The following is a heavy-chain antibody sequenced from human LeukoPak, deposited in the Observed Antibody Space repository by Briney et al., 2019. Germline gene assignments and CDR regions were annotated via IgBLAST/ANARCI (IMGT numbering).Heavy chain of an antibody. CDR3: AREAWAGTLSGWFDP. Sequence: SETLALTCSVSGGPISRGAYYWSWVRQSPGKGLEWIRYIFSSGSTSYNPSLRSRVTVSFDTSKNQFFLVLNSVTAADSAVYYCAREAWAGTLSGWFDPWGQGTLVTVSS. D-gene: IGHD1-7*01. CDR2: IFSSGST. CDR1: GGPISRGAYY. J-gene: IGHJ5*02. V-gene: IGHV4-31*03.